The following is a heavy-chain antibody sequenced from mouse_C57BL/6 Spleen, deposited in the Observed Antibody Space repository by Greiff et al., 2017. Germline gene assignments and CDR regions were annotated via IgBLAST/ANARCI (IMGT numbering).Heavy chain of an antibody. CDR3: ARYPLLRYWYFDV. J-gene: IGHJ1*03. CDR1: GYTFTDHT. Sequence: VQLQQSDAELVKPGASVKISCKVSGYTFTDHTIHWMKQRPEQGLEWIGYIYPRDGSTKYNEKFKGQATLTADKSSSTAYMQLNSLTSEDSAVYFCARYPLLRYWYFDVWGTGTTVTVSS. CDR2: IYPRDGST. D-gene: IGHD1-2*01. V-gene: IGHV1-78*01.